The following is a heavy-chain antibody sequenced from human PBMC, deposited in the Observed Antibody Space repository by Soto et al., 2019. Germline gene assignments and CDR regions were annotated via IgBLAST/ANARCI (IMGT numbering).Heavy chain of an antibody. J-gene: IGHJ4*02. Sequence: SETLSLTCAVSGGSISSGGYSWSWIRQPPGKGLEWIGYIYHSGSTYYNPSLKSRVTISVDRSKNQFSLKLSSVTAADTAVYYCARVVVVAAVYFDYWGQGTLVTVSS. V-gene: IGHV4-30-2*01. CDR1: GGSISSGGYS. CDR3: ARVVVVAAVYFDY. D-gene: IGHD2-15*01. CDR2: IYHSGST.